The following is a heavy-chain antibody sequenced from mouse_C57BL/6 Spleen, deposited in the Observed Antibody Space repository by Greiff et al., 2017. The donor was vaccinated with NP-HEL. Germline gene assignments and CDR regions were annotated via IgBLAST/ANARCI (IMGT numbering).Heavy chain of an antibody. CDR2: IYPRSGNT. CDR3: AREITTVVATGAMDY. J-gene: IGHJ4*01. V-gene: IGHV1-81*01. CDR1: GYTFTSYG. D-gene: IGHD1-1*01. Sequence: LQESGAELARPGASVKLSCKASGYTFTSYGISWVKQRTGQGLEWIGEIYPRSGNTYYNEKFKGKATLTADKSSSTAYMELRSLTSEDSAVYFCAREITTVVATGAMDYWGQGTSVTVSS.